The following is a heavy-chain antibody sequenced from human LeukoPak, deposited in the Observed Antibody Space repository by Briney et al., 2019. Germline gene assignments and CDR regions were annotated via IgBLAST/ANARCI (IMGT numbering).Heavy chain of an antibody. V-gene: IGHV4-39*07. CDR1: GGSISSSSYY. Sequence: SETLSLTCTVSGGSISSSSYYWGWIRQPPGKGLEWIGSIYYSGSTYYNPSLKSRVTISVDTSKNQFSLKLSSVTAADTAVYYCVALLWFGEFTYYYYGMDVWGQGTTVTVSS. CDR2: IYYSGST. CDR3: VALLWFGEFTYYYYGMDV. J-gene: IGHJ6*02. D-gene: IGHD3-10*01.